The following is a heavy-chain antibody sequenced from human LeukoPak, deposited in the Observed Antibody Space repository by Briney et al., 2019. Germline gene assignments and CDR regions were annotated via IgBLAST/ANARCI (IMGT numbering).Heavy chain of an antibody. CDR3: AREIGMGAFDYYYGMDV. V-gene: IGHV1-46*01. CDR2: INPSGGST. D-gene: IGHD3-16*01. Sequence: ASVTVSCKASGYTLTNYYMHWVRQAPGQGLEWMGIINPSGGSTSYAQKFQGRVTMTRDTSTSTVYMELSSLRSEDTAVYYCAREIGMGAFDYYYGMDVWGQGITVTVSS. CDR1: GYTLTNYY. J-gene: IGHJ6*02.